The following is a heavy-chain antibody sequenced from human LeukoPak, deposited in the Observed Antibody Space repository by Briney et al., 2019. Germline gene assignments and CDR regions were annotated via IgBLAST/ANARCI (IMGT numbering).Heavy chain of an antibody. CDR2: IWHDGSSQ. CDR1: GFTFDHYG. Sequence: PGGSLRLSCVASGFTFDHYGMHWVRQAPGKGLEWVAVIWHDGSSQYYADSVKGRFTISRDNSMNTLYLQMNSLRAEDTAVYYCARAQPLGGPLGAFDYWGQGTLVTVSS. V-gene: IGHV3-33*01. CDR3: ARAQPLGGPLGAFDY. D-gene: IGHD6-13*01. J-gene: IGHJ4*02.